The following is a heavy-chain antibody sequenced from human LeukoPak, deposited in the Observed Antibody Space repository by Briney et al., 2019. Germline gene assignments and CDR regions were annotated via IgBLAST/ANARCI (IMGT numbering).Heavy chain of an antibody. V-gene: IGHV4-39*07. CDR1: GGSISSSSYY. CDR3: ARLRGGRDY. CDR2: IYYSANA. Sequence: KPSETLSLTCTVSGGSISSSSYYWGWIRQPPGKGLEWIGSIYYSANAYYNPSLKSRVTISVDTSKNQFSLKLSSVTAADTAVYYCARLRGGRDYWGQGTLVTVSS. J-gene: IGHJ4*02. D-gene: IGHD3-10*01.